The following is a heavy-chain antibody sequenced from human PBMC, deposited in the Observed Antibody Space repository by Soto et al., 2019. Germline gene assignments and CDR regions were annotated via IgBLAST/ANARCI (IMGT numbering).Heavy chain of an antibody. D-gene: IGHD3-3*01. CDR2: IWYDGSRK. J-gene: IGHJ4*02. CDR3: ARDQLDRLKPRETRYFDY. CDR1: GFTFSSYG. Sequence: QVQLVESGGGVVQPGRSLRLSCAASGFTFSSYGMHWVRQAPGKGLEWVAVIWYDGSRKVYADAVKGRFTSSRDNSNLYLQMNTLRADDTAVYYCARDQLDRLKPRETRYFDYGGQGTLVTVSS. V-gene: IGHV3-33*01.